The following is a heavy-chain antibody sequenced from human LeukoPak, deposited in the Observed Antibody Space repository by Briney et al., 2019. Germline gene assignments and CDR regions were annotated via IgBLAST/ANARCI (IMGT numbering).Heavy chain of an antibody. CDR1: GFPFSACA. CDR2: ISGSGGYT. Sequence: GSLRLSCAASGFPFSACAMSWVRRAPGKGLEWVSTISGSGGYTYYADSVKGRFTISRDNSKNTMYLQMSSLRAEDTAVYYCAKHSSGSYQSFDFWGQGTLVTVSS. J-gene: IGHJ4*02. V-gene: IGHV3-23*01. D-gene: IGHD3-22*01. CDR3: AKHSSGSYQSFDF.